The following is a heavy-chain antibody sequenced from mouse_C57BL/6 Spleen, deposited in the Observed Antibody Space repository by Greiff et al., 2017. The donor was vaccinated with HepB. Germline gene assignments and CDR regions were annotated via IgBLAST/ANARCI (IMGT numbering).Heavy chain of an antibody. CDR3: ARAGGYYPFAY. CDR2: IYPGSGNT. D-gene: IGHD2-3*01. J-gene: IGHJ2*01. V-gene: IGHV1-76*01. CDR1: GYTFTDYY. Sequence: QVQLQQSGAELVRPGASVKLSCKASGYTFTDYYINWVKQRPGQGLEWIARIYPGSGNTYYNEKFKGKATLTAEKSSSPAYMQLSSLTSEDSAVYFCARAGGYYPFAYWGQGTTLTVSS.